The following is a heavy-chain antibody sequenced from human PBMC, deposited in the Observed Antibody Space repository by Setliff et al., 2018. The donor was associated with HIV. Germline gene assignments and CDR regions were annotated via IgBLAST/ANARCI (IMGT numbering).Heavy chain of an antibody. J-gene: IGHJ4*02. D-gene: IGHD3-3*01. V-gene: IGHV3-30*12. CDR2: MYYDGVTT. CDR3: ARGRVLEWLLNH. CDR1: GFNVEKSG. Sequence: HPGGSLRLSCEASGFNVEKSGMHWIRQAPGKGLEWVAVMYYDGVTTYYADSVKGRFTISRDGSKNMIFLQMNSLRVDDTAVYYCARGRVLEWLLNHWGQGTRVTVSS.